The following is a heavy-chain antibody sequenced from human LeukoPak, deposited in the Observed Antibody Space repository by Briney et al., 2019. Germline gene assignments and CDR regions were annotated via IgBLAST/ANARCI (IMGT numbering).Heavy chain of an antibody. V-gene: IGHV3-7*01. CDR2: IKQDGSEK. CDR3: ARDILGWLVDY. CDR1: GFTFSNYW. Sequence: GGSLRLSCAASGFTFSNYWMSWVRQAPGKGLEWAANIKQDGSEKYYVDSVKGRFTISRDNAKNSLYLQMNSLRAEDTAVYYCARDILGWLVDYWGQGTLVTVSS. D-gene: IGHD6-19*01. J-gene: IGHJ4*02.